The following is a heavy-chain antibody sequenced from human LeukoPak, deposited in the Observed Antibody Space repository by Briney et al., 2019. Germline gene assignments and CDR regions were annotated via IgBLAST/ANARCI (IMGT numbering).Heavy chain of an antibody. CDR2: IWYDGSNK. Sequence: GGSLRLSCAASGFTFSSYGMHWVRQAPDKGLEWVAVIWYDGSNKYYADSVKGRFTISRDNSKNTLYLQMNSLRAEDTAVYYCARRYSYGYGLDYWGQGTLVTVSS. CDR3: ARRYSYGYGLDY. V-gene: IGHV3-33*01. J-gene: IGHJ4*02. CDR1: GFTFSSYG. D-gene: IGHD5-18*01.